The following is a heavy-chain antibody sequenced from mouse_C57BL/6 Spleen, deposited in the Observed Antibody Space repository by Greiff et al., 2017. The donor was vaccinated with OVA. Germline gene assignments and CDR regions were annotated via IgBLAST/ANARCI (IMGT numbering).Heavy chain of an antibody. J-gene: IGHJ3*01. D-gene: IGHD2-2*01. CDR1: GYTFTDYN. Sequence: VQLQQSGPELVKPGASVKMSCKASGYTFTDYNMHWVKQSHGKSLEWIGYINPNNGGTSYNQKFKGKATLTVNKSSSTAYMELRSLTSEDSAVYYCADSYGYTWFAYWGQGTLVTVSA. V-gene: IGHV1-22*01. CDR3: ADSYGYTWFAY. CDR2: INPNNGGT.